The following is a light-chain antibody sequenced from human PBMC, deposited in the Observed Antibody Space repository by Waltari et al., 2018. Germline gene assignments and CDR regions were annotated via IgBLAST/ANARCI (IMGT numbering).Light chain of an antibody. CDR2: YSS. CDR1: SPNIGSNY. Sequence: QSVLTQPPSASGATGQSVTISCYGSSPNIGSNYVYWYQQFPGTAPKLLIYYSSQRPSGVPDRFSGSKSGTSASLAITGLRSEDEADYYCAAWDDSLSSVLFGGGTRLTAL. J-gene: IGLJ2*01. V-gene: IGLV1-47*02. CDR3: AAWDDSLSSVL.